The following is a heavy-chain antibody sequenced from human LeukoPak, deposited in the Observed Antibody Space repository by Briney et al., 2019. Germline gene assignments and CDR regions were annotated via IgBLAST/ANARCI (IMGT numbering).Heavy chain of an antibody. CDR2: IYYSGST. D-gene: IGHD5-24*01. J-gene: IGHJ4*02. Sequence: SETLSLTCTVSGGSIASYYCSWIRQPPGKGLEWIGYIYYSGSTNYNPSLKSRVTISVDTSKNQFSLKLSSVTAADTAVYYCARMGGYNGYYFYYWGQGTLVTVSS. CDR1: GGSIASYY. V-gene: IGHV4-59*08. CDR3: ARMGGYNGYYFYY.